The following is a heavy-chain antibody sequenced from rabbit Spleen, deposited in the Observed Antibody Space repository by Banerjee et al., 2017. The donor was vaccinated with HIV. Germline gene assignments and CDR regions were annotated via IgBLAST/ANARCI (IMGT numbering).Heavy chain of an antibody. V-gene: IGHV1S47*01. D-gene: IGHD4-1*01. J-gene: IGHJ4*01. CDR2: IDPLFGIT. CDR3: VREVAAKFGL. CDR1: GFDFSSYG. Sequence: QEQVVESGGGLVQPGGSLKLSCKASGFDFSSYGVSWVRQAPGKGLEWIGYIDPLFGITYYANWVNGRFSISSHNAQNTLFLQLNSLTAADTATYFCVREVAAKFGLWGPGTLVTVS.